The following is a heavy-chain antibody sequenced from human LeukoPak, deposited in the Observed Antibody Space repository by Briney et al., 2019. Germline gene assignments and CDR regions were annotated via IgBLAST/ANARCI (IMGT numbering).Heavy chain of an antibody. CDR2: IYTSGST. D-gene: IGHD3-22*01. Sequence: SETLSLTCTVSGGSISSYYWSWIRQPPGKGLEWIGYIYTSGSTNYNPSLKSRVTISVDTSKNQFSLKLSSVTAADTAEYYCARHRYDSSGYAAAEHRVGVGYYFDYWGQGTLVTVSS. V-gene: IGHV4-4*09. J-gene: IGHJ4*02. CDR1: GGSISSYY. CDR3: ARHRYDSSGYAAAEHRVGVGYYFDY.